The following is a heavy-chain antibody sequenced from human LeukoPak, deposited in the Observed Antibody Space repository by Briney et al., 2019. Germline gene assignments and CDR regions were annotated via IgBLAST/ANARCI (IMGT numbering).Heavy chain of an antibody. J-gene: IGHJ4*02. CDR2: ISSSGRTI. CDR3: ARVKYSSDLDY. Sequence: GGSLRLSCAASGFTFSDYYMSWIRQAPGKGLEWVSYISSSGRTIYYADSVKGRFTISRDNAKSSLYLQINSLRAEDTAVYYCARVKYSSDLDYWGQGTLVTVSS. D-gene: IGHD6-25*01. CDR1: GFTFSDYY. V-gene: IGHV3-11*01.